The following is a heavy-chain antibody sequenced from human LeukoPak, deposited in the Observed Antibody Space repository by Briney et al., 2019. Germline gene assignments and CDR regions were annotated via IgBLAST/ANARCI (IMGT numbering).Heavy chain of an antibody. V-gene: IGHV1-69*06. J-gene: IGHJ4*02. D-gene: IGHD3-22*01. CDR1: GGTFSSYA. CDR3: ARLLGDYYDSSGYYSYFDY. CDR2: IIPIFGTA. Sequence: SVKVSCKASGGTFSSYAISWVRQAPGQGLEWMGGIIPIFGTANYAQKFQGRGTITADKSTSTAYMELSSLRSEDTAVYYCARLLGDYYDSSGYYSYFDYWGQGTLVTVSS.